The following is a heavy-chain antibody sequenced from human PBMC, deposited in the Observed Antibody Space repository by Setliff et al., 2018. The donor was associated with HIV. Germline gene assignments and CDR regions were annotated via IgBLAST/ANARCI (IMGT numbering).Heavy chain of an antibody. D-gene: IGHD5-18*01. J-gene: IGHJ4*02. CDR2: IYTSEST. Sequence: SETLSLTCTVSGGSISSYYWSWIRQPPGKGLEWIGYIYTSESTNYNPSLKSRVTISVDTSKNQFSLKLSSVTAADTAVYYCARGYSYGLYYFDYWGQGTLVTVSS. CDR1: GGSISSYY. CDR3: ARGYSYGLYYFDY. V-gene: IGHV4-4*08.